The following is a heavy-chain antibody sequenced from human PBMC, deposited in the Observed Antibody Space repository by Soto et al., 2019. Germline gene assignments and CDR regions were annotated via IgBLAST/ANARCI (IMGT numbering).Heavy chain of an antibody. J-gene: IGHJ5*02. CDR1: GGSISSSNW. Sequence: SEPLSLTCAVSGGSISSSNWWSWVRQPPGKGLEWIGEIYHSGSTNYNPSLKSRVTISVDKSKNQFSLKLSSVTAADTAVYYCARVAFILAAAVSDWFDPWGQGTLVTVS. CDR2: IYHSGST. V-gene: IGHV4-4*02. D-gene: IGHD6-13*01. CDR3: ARVAFILAAAVSDWFDP.